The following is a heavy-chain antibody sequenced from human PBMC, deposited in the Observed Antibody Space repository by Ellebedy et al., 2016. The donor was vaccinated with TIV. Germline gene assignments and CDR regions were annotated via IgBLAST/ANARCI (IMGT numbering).Heavy chain of an antibody. CDR2: INPSGGST. CDR3: ARDGFLGDSTDPYFDY. D-gene: IGHD6-13*01. CDR1: GYTFTSYY. V-gene: IGHV1-46*01. J-gene: IGHJ4*02. Sequence: ASVKVSCKASGYTFTSYYMHWVRQAPGQGLEWMGIINPSGGSTSYAQKFQGRVTMTRDTSTSTVYMELSSLRSEDTAVYYCARDGFLGDSTDPYFDYWGQGTLVTVSS.